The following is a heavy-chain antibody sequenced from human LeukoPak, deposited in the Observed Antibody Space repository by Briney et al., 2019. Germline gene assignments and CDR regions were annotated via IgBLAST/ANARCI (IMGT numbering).Heavy chain of an antibody. D-gene: IGHD3-22*01. CDR3: ARALLGYYNSRGYYYYIDV. CDR1: GFTFSSYW. Sequence: GGSLRLSCAASGFTFSSYWMSWVRQAPGKGLEWVANIKQDGSEKYYVDSVKGRFTISRDDAKNSLYLQMDSLRAEDTAVYYCARALLGYYNSRGYYYYIDVWGKGTTVTVSS. V-gene: IGHV3-7*01. CDR2: IKQDGSEK. J-gene: IGHJ6*03.